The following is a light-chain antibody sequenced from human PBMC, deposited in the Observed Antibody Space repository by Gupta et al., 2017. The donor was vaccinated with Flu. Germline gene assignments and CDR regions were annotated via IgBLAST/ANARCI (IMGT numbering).Light chain of an antibody. Sequence: DIHMTQSPSSLSASVGDEVTITCRASQSVRAFLNWYQQRPGKAPKLLIEASNSLQSGVPTRFSGSGSGTEFTLTINGLQSEDFATYYCQQNHSPPYVFGQGTRVETK. CDR3: QQNHSPPYV. CDR2: ASN. CDR1: QSVRAF. V-gene: IGKV1-39*01. J-gene: IGKJ2*01.